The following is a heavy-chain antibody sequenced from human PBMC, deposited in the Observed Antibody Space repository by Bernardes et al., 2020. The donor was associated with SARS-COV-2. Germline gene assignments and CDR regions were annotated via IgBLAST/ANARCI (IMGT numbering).Heavy chain of an antibody. CDR2: FYYTGST. CDR1: GVSISSVNYY. Sequence: SGSLSLTCIVSGVSISSVNYYWVWLLQPPGKGLEWIGSFYYTGSTYYNPSLKSRVTISRDTSKNQFSLNLSSGTAADTALYYCARNGIRGQGKQVTVSS. CDR3: ARNGI. D-gene: IGHD1-26*01. V-gene: IGHV4-39*01. J-gene: IGHJ4*02.